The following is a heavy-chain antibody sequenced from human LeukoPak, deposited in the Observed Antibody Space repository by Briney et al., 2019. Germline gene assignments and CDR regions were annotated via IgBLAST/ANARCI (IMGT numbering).Heavy chain of an antibody. J-gene: IGHJ5*02. D-gene: IGHD3-22*01. V-gene: IGHV3-48*02. Sequence: PGGSLRLSCGASGFTFSSYSMNWVRHAPGEGLEWVSYISCCSSSIYYADSVKGRFTISRDNAQISLYLQMKSLRDEDTAVYYCARKSDYDGSGYHNWFDLWGERTVVTVSS. CDR3: ARKSDYDGSGYHNWFDL. CDR2: ISCCSSSI. CDR1: GFTFSSYS.